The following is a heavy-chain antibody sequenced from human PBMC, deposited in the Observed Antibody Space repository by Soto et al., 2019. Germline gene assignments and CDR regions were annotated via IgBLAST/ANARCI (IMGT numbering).Heavy chain of an antibody. D-gene: IGHD2-15*01. CDR1: GYTFTSYA. CDR2: INAGNGNT. CDR3: ARDHSGNGGSCYLDY. V-gene: IGHV1-3*01. Sequence: GASVKVSCKASGYTFTSYAMHWVRQAPGQRLEWMGWINAGNGNTKYSQKFQGRVTITRDTFASTAYMELSSLRSEDTAVYYCARDHSGNGGSCYLDYWGQGTLVTVSS. J-gene: IGHJ4*02.